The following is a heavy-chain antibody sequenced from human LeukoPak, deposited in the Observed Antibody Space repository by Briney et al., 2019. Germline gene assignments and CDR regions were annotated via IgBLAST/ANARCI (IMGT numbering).Heavy chain of an antibody. J-gene: IGHJ4*02. Sequence: GGSLRPSCAASGFTFRSYAMSWVRQAPGKGLEWVSGISDSGGSTYYADSVKGRFTISRDNSKNTLYLQMNSLRAEDTAVYYCAKRIAYGSGSYYFDYWGQGTLVTVSS. CDR2: ISDSGGST. D-gene: IGHD3-10*01. CDR3: AKRIAYGSGSYYFDY. V-gene: IGHV3-23*01. CDR1: GFTFRSYA.